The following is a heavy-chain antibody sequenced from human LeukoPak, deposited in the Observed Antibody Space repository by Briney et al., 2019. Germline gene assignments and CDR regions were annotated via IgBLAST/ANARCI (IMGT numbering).Heavy chain of an antibody. Sequence: GGPLRLSCVASGFSFNNYAMNWVRQAPGKGLEWVSLIIGSSGTTFYADSVKGRFTISRDKSKSTLYLQMNSLRAEDTAVYYCAKGAYDYIEIAYFDYWGQGSLVTVSS. CDR1: GFSFNNYA. CDR3: AKGAYDYIEIAYFDY. CDR2: IIGSSGTT. J-gene: IGHJ4*02. D-gene: IGHD5-12*01. V-gene: IGHV3-23*01.